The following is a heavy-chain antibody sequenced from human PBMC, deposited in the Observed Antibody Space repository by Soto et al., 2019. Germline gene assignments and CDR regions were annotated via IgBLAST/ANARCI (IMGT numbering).Heavy chain of an antibody. V-gene: IGHV4-4*07. J-gene: IGHJ6*02. CDR2: IYTSGTT. D-gene: IGHD1-26*01. Sequence: LSLAGTVSGGSIRSYYWSWSLQPAGKALEWVGRIYTSGTTNYNPSLKSRVTILLDTSKNQFSLKLSSVTAADTAVYYCAREGASGFGMDVWGQGTTVTVSS. CDR1: GGSIRSYY. CDR3: AREGASGFGMDV.